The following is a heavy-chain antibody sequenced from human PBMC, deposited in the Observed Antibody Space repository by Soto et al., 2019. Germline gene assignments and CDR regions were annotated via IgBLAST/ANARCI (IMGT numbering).Heavy chain of an antibody. V-gene: IGHV4-30-4*01. CDR3: AREPELHYYDSSIGFDP. Sequence: PSETLSLTCTVSGGSISSGDYYWSWIRQPPGKGLEWIGYIYYSGSTYYNPSLKSRVTISVDTSKNQFSLKLSSVTAADTAVYYCAREPELHYYDSSIGFDPWGQGTLVTVS. D-gene: IGHD3-22*01. J-gene: IGHJ5*02. CDR2: IYYSGST. CDR1: GGSISSGDYY.